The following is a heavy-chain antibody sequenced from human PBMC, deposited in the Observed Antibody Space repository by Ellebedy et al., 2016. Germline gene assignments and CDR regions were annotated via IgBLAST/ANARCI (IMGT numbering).Heavy chain of an antibody. J-gene: IGHJ2*01. CDR1: GGSVRSSSYY. V-gene: IGHV4-39*01. CDR2: MYYRGST. Sequence: GSLRLXXTVSGGSVRSSSYYWDWIRQPPGKGLEWIGSMYYRGSTNCNPSLKSRVTISVDTSKNQFSLKLTSVTAADTAVYYCASRPNWYFDLWGRGTLVTVSS. CDR3: ASRPNWYFDL.